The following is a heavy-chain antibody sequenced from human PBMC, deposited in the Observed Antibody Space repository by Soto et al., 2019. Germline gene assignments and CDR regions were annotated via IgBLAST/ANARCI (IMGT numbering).Heavy chain of an antibody. CDR3: AREPATAKPEGVDF. CDR1: GDYIISGYY. Sequence: PSETLSLSCGVSGDYIISGYYWGWIRQPPGKGLEWIGGVYHSGRSQYDPSLKTRVTISVDTSENQFSLKLTSVTAADTAVYYCAREPATAKPEGVDFWGQGTLVTVSS. CDR2: VYHSGRS. J-gene: IGHJ4*02. D-gene: IGHD1-1*01. V-gene: IGHV4-38-2*02.